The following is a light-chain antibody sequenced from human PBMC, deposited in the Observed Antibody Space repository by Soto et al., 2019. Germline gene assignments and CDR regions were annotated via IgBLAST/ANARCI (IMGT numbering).Light chain of an antibody. CDR1: QTVSRGQ. J-gene: IGKJ2*01. CDR3: QQYSSSPRT. CDR2: GVS. V-gene: IGKV3-20*01. Sequence: EIVLTQSPGTVSLSPGDSATLSCRASQTVSRGQLAWYQQRPGRAPRLLIYGVSSRAAGIPDRFSGSGSATEFTLTLSRLEPEDSAVYFCQQYSSSPRTFGQGTKVDIK.